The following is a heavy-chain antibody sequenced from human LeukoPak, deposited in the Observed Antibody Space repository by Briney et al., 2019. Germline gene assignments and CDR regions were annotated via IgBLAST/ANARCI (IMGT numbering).Heavy chain of an antibody. J-gene: IGHJ6*03. CDR2: INHSGST. D-gene: IGHD6-13*01. CDR3: HCSRGGIRGYYYYMDV. Sequence: PSETMSLTCAVYGGSFGGNYWSWIRQPPGKGLEWIGEINHSGSTNYNSSLKSRVTISLDTSKNQFSLKLSSVTAADTAVYYCHCSRGGIRGYYYYMDVWGQGTTIIVSS. CDR1: GGSFGGNY. V-gene: IGHV4-34*01.